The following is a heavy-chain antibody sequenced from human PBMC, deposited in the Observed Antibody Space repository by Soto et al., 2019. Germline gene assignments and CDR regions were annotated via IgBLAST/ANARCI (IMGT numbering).Heavy chain of an antibody. D-gene: IGHD3-10*01. CDR3: ARHDSTWFGDPPYGMDV. CDR2: IYYSGST. V-gene: IGHV4-59*08. CDR1: GGSISSYY. J-gene: IGHJ6*02. Sequence: PSETLSLTCTVSGGSISSYYWSWIRQPPGKGLEWIGYIYYSGSTNYNPSLKSRVTISVDTSKNQFSLKLSSVTAADTAVYYCARHDSTWFGDPPYGMDVWGQGTTVTVSS.